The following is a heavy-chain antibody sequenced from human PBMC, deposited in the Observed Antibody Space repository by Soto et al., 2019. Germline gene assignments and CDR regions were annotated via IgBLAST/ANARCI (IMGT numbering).Heavy chain of an antibody. D-gene: IGHD3-22*01. CDR1: GGTFSSYA. CDR2: IIPIFGTA. Sequence: QVHLVQSGAEVKKPGSSVKVSCKASGGTFSSYAISWVRQAPGQGLEWMGGIIPIFGTANYAQKFQGRVTITADESTSTAYMELSSLRSEDTAVYYCARGRGGYYDSSGYLGAFDIWGQGTMVTVSS. J-gene: IGHJ3*02. CDR3: ARGRGGYYDSSGYLGAFDI. V-gene: IGHV1-69*01.